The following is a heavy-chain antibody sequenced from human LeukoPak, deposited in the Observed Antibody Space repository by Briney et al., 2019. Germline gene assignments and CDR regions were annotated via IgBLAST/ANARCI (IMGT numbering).Heavy chain of an antibody. V-gene: IGHV4-39*01. CDR2: IYYSGST. J-gene: IGHJ4*02. CDR3: AGYRPYYYGSGNHDY. D-gene: IGHD3-10*01. Sequence: PSETLSLTCTVSGGSISSSSYYWGWIRQPPGKGLEWIGSIYYSGSTYYNPSLKSRVTISVDTSKNQFSLKLSSVTAADTAVYYCAGYRPYYYGSGNHDYWAREPWSPSPQ. CDR1: GGSISSSSYY.